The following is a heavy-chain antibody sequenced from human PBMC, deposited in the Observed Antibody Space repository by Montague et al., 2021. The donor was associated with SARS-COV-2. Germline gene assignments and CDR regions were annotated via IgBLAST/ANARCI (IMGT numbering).Heavy chain of an antibody. Sequence: YRRLSCAASGFTFSSYDMHWVRQATGKGLEWVSAIGTAGDTYYPGSVKGRFTISRENAKNSLYLQMNSLRAGDTAVYYCARGRGGRPWYFDYWGQGTLVTVSS. V-gene: IGHV3-13*01. D-gene: IGHD1-26*01. CDR2: IGTAGDT. CDR1: GFTFSSYD. J-gene: IGHJ4*02. CDR3: ARGRGGRPWYFDY.